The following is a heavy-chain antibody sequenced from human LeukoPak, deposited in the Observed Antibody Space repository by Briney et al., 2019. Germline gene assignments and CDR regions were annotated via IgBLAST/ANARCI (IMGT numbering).Heavy chain of an antibody. V-gene: IGHV4-59*01. CDR3: ARSRSRLGEFDH. Sequence: TSETLSLTCTVSRGSISNSYWSWIRQPPGKGLECIGYIYYSGSTNYNPSLKSRVTISIDASKNQFSLKLSSVTAADTAVYYCARSRSRLGEFDHWGQGTLVTVSS. CDR2: IYYSGST. J-gene: IGHJ5*02. D-gene: IGHD3-16*01. CDR1: RGSISNSY.